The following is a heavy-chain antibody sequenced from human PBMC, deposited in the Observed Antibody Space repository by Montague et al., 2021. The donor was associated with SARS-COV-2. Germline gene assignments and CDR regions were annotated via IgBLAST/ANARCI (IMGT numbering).Heavy chain of an antibody. Sequence: SETLSLTCTVSGGSISSYYWSWIRQPPGKGLEWIGSIYYSWTTYYNPSPQSRVTISVDTSKKQFSLKLSSVTAADTAVYYCARETYTSGWFQQFDYWGQGTLVTVSS. CDR1: GGSISSYY. J-gene: IGHJ4*02. V-gene: IGHV4-59*05. CDR2: IYYSWTT. D-gene: IGHD6-19*01. CDR3: ARETYTSGWFQQFDY.